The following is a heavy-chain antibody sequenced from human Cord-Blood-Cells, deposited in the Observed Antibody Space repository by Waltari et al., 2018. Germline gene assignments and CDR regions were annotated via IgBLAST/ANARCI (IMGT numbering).Heavy chain of an antibody. CDR3: VIAARHAFDI. V-gene: IGHV3-9*03. CDR1: GFTFEDYA. CDR2: ISWNSGSI. Sequence: EVQLVESGGGLVQPGRSLRLSCAASGFTFEDYAMHWVRQAPGKGLEWVSGISWNSGSIGYADSVKGRFTISRDNAKNSLYLQMNSLRAEDMALYYCVIAARHAFDIWGQGTMVTVSS. J-gene: IGHJ3*02. D-gene: IGHD6-6*01.